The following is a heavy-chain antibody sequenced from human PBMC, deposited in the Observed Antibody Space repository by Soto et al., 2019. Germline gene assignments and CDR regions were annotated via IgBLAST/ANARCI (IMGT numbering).Heavy chain of an antibody. Sequence: SETLSLTCAVYGGSFSDYYWTWIRQPPGKGLEWIGEINHSGSTNYNPSLKSRVTISVDTSKNQFSLKLTSVTAADTAVYYCARGLLDLVRGARYGMDVWGQGTTVTVSS. V-gene: IGHV4-34*01. J-gene: IGHJ6*02. CDR2: INHSGST. CDR3: ARGLLDLVRGARYGMDV. D-gene: IGHD3-10*01. CDR1: GGSFSDYY.